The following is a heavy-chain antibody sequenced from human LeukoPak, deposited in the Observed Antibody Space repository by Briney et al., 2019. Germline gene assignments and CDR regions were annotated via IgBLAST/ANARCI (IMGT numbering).Heavy chain of an antibody. J-gene: IGHJ5*02. CDR2: IYHSGST. CDR3: GRDPDGNNWFDP. Sequence: SETLSLTCTVSGGSINNSYWSWIRQPPGKGLEWIGYIYHSGSTNYNPSLKSRVTMSVDTSRNQFSLKLSSVTAADTAVHYCGRDPDGNNWFDPWGQGTLVTVSS. CDR1: GGSINNSY. V-gene: IGHV4-59*01. D-gene: IGHD1-14*01.